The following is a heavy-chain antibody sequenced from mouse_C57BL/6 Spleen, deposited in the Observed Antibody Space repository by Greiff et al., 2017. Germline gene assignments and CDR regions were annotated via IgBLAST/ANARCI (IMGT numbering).Heavy chain of an antibody. CDR2: IHPNSGST. CDR1: GYTFTSYW. V-gene: IGHV1-64*01. J-gene: IGHJ3*01. Sequence: QVHVKQPGAELVKPGASVKLSCKASGYTFTSYWMHWVKQRPGQGLEWIGMIHPNSGSTNYNEKFKSKATLTVDKSSSTAYMQLSSLTSEDSAVYYCARYYYGSSFAYWGQGTLVTVSA. CDR3: ARYYYGSSFAY. D-gene: IGHD1-1*01.